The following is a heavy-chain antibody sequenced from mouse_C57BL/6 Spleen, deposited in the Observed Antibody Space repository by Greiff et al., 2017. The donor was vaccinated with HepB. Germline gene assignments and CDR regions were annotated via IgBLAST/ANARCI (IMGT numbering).Heavy chain of an antibody. Sequence: EVKLQESGPELVKPGASVKISCKASGYSFTDYNMNWVKQSNGKSLEWIGVINPNYGTTSYNQKFKGKATLTVDQSSSTAYMQLNSLTSEDSAVYYCARGRAITTVDWYFDVWGTGTTVTVSS. V-gene: IGHV1-39*01. D-gene: IGHD1-1*01. CDR2: INPNYGTT. CDR1: GYSFTDYN. CDR3: ARGRAITTVDWYFDV. J-gene: IGHJ1*03.